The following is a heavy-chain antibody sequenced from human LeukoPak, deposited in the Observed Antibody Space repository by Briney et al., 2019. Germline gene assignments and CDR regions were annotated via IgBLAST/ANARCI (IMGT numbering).Heavy chain of an antibody. CDR3: ARDFEGYSYGPRRRANWFDP. Sequence: ASVKVSGKASGYTFTSYDINWVRQATGQGLEWMGWINTNTGNPTYAQGFTGRFVFSLDTSVSTAYLQISSLKTEDTAVYYCARDFEGYSYGPRRRANWFDPWGQGTLVTVSS. CDR2: INTNTGNP. J-gene: IGHJ5*02. D-gene: IGHD5-18*01. CDR1: GYTFTSYD. V-gene: IGHV7-4-1*02.